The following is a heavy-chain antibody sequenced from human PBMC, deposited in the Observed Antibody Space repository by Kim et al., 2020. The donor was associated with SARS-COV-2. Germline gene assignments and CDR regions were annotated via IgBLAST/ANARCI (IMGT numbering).Heavy chain of an antibody. CDR2: ISYDGSNK. CDR3: AKDQGDGYIHLAFDY. CDR1: GFTFSSYG. D-gene: IGHD5-12*01. Sequence: GGSLRLSCAASGFTFSSYGMHWVRQAPGKGLEWVAVISYDGSNKYYADSVKGRFTISRDNSKNTLYLQMNSLRAEDTAVYYCAKDQGDGYIHLAFDYWGQGTLVTVSS. J-gene: IGHJ4*02. V-gene: IGHV3-30*18.